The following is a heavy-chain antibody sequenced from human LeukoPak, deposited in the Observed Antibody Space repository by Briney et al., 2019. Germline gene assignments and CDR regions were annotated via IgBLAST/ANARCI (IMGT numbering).Heavy chain of an antibody. CDR2: ISGSGGST. J-gene: IGHJ4*02. V-gene: IGHV3-23*01. D-gene: IGHD1-26*01. Sequence: PGGSLRLSCAASGFTFSSYAMSWVREAPGKGLEWVSAISGSGGSTYYADSVKGRFTISRDSSKNTLYLQMNSLRAEDTAVYYCAKRGAEVGATVAPGDYWGQGILVTVSS. CDR1: GFTFSSYA. CDR3: AKRGAEVGATVAPGDY.